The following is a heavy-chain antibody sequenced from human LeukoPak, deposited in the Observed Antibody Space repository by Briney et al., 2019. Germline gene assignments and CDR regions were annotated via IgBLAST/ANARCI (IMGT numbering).Heavy chain of an antibody. CDR2: IYSSGST. CDR1: GFTVSSNY. D-gene: IGHD3-10*01. CDR3: ARGVYGSGSSFDY. Sequence: GGSLRLSCAASGFTVSSNYMSWVRQAPGKGLEWVSVIYSSGSTYYADSVKGRFTISRDNSKNTLYLHMNSLRAEDTAVYYCARGVYGSGSSFDYWGQGTLVTGSS. J-gene: IGHJ4*02. V-gene: IGHV3-66*01.